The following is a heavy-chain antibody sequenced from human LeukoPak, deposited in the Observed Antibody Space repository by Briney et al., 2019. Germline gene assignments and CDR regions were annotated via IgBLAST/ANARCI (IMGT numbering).Heavy chain of an antibody. Sequence: SETLSLTCTVSSGSISSYYLCGIRQPPGKGLEWIGYIYYSGSTNYNPSLKSRVTISVDTSKNQFSLKLSSLTSADTAVYYCAMSLDSSGYLGGPDYWGQGTLVTVSS. CDR3: AMSLDSSGYLGGPDY. D-gene: IGHD3-22*01. J-gene: IGHJ4*02. CDR2: IYYSGST. V-gene: IGHV4-59*01. CDR1: SGSISSYY.